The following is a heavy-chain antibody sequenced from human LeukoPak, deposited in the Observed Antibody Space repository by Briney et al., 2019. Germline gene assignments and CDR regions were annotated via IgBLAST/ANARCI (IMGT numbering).Heavy chain of an antibody. D-gene: IGHD3-3*01. V-gene: IGHV3-23*01. CDR3: AKGLLITILGSLDY. CDR1: GLTFNNYA. CDR2: ITGSGRTT. J-gene: IGHJ4*02. Sequence: HSGGSLRLSCAASGLTFNNYAMSWVRQAPGKGLEWVSGITGSGRTTYYADSVKGRFTISRDNSKNSLYLQINSLRAEDTAVYYCAKGLLITILGSLDYWGQGTLVTASS.